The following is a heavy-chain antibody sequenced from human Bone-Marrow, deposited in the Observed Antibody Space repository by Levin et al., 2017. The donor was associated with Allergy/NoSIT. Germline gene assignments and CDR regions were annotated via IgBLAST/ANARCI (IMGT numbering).Heavy chain of an antibody. V-gene: IGHV3-23*01. Sequence: GGSLRLSCAASGFTFSSYGMTWVRQAPGKGLEWVSCITGGGDSTFYADSVKGRFTISRDNSKYTLYLQMNSLRAEDTAVYYCAKRGRPTGGPFDSWGQGTLVTVSS. D-gene: IGHD2-8*02. CDR2: ITGGGDST. CDR1: GFTFSSYG. CDR3: AKRGRPTGGPFDS. J-gene: IGHJ4*02.